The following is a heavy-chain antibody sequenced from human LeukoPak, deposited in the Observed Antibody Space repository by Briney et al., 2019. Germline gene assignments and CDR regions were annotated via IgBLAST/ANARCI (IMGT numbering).Heavy chain of an antibody. Sequence: SVKVSFKASGGTFISYAISWVRQAPGQGGEWMGRIIPILGIANYAQKFQGRVTITADKSTSTAYMELSSLRSEDTAVYYCARGIAVAYYGMDVWGQGTTVTVSS. D-gene: IGHD6-19*01. J-gene: IGHJ6*02. CDR1: GGTFISYA. CDR2: IIPILGIA. CDR3: ARGIAVAYYGMDV. V-gene: IGHV1-69*04.